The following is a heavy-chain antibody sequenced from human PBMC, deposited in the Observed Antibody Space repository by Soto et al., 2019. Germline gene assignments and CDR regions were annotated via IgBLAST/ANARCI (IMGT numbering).Heavy chain of an antibody. CDR3: AKAQYNWNDWDAFDI. CDR2: IWGSGSST. Sequence: SLRLSCAASGFTFSSYGMHWVRQAPGKGLEWVAAIWGSGSSTYYADSVKGRFTISRDNSKNTLYLQMNSLRAEDTAVYYCAKAQYNWNDWDAFDIWGQGTMVTVSS. V-gene: IGHV3-23*01. CDR1: GFTFSSYG. J-gene: IGHJ3*02. D-gene: IGHD1-1*01.